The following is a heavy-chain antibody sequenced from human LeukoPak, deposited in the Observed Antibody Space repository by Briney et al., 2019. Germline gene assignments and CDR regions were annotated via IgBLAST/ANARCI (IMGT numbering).Heavy chain of an antibody. CDR1: GFTFSSYS. D-gene: IGHD3-10*01. CDR3: ARARSGSYYRDACFD. J-gene: IGHJ4*02. Sequence: TGGSLRLSCAASGFTFSSYSMNWVRQAPGKGLEWVSSISSSSSYIYYADSVKGRFTISRDNAKNSLYLQMNSLRAEDTAVYYCARARSGSYYRDACFDWGQGTLVTVSS. V-gene: IGHV3-21*01. CDR2: ISSSSSYI.